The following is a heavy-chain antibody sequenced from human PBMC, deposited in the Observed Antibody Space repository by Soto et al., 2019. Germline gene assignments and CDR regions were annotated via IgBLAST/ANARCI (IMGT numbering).Heavy chain of an antibody. Sequence: EVQLVESGGGLVQPGRSLRLSCAASGFTFDNYAMHWVRQAPGKGLEWVSGISLNSNTIAYADSVKGRFTISRDNAKNSLYLQMNSLRAEDTAFYYCAKDTGPNWGQGTLDTVSS. V-gene: IGHV3-9*01. CDR3: AKDTGPN. CDR2: ISLNSNTI. CDR1: GFTFDNYA. J-gene: IGHJ4*02.